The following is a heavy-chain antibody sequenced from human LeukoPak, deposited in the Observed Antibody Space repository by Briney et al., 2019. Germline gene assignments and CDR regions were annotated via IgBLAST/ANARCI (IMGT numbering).Heavy chain of an antibody. D-gene: IGHD3-16*01. CDR1: DGSISSSSYY. CDR3: ARGGHWGHGRAFDI. Sequence: SETLSLTCTVSDGSISSSSYYWGWIRQPPGEGLEWIGSIYNSWSTYYNPSLKSRVTISVDTSKNQFSLKLSSVTAADTAVYYCARGGHWGHGRAFDIWGQGTMVTVSS. CDR2: IYNSWST. J-gene: IGHJ3*02. V-gene: IGHV4-39*07.